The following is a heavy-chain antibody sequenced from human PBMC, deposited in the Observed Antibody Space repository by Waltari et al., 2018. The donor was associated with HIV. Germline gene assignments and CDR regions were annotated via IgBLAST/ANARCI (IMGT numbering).Heavy chain of an antibody. Sequence: EVQVVESGGDLVKPGGSLRVSCASFELSFANVWMTWVRQAPGKGLEWIGRIKSKRDGGTTDYAASVKGRFVISRDDSQNKLYLQMSGLKTEDTAVYYCTTGGYPTEAFDIWGQGTMVTVSS. CDR3: TTGGYPTEAFDI. CDR1: ELSFANVW. D-gene: IGHD5-12*01. V-gene: IGHV3-15*01. CDR2: IKSKRDGGTT. J-gene: IGHJ3*02.